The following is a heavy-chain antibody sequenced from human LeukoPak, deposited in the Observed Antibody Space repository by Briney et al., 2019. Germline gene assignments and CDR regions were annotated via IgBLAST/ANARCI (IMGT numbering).Heavy chain of an antibody. D-gene: IGHD1-26*01. CDR2: IGGGGTGT. CDR3: AKELESWEIFEY. Sequence: GGSLRLSCAASGFTFSSSAMTWVRQAPGKGLEWDSGIGGGGTGTHYADSVKGRFTVSRDNSRNTLYLQMNSLRAEDTALYYCAKELESWEIFEYWGQGTLVTVSS. V-gene: IGHV3-23*01. CDR1: GFTFSSSA. J-gene: IGHJ4*02.